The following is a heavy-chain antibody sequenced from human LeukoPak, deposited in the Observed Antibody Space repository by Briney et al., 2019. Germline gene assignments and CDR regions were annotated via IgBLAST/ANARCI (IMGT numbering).Heavy chain of an antibody. J-gene: IGHJ4*02. CDR3: ARADFGGKIFDY. CDR1: GFTFSSYE. D-gene: IGHD2-21*01. V-gene: IGHV3-48*03. Sequence: PGGSLRLSCAASGFTFSSYEMNWVRQAPGKGLEWVSYISSSGSTIYYADSVKGRFTISRDNAENSLYLQMNSLRAEDTAVYYCARADFGGKIFDYWGQGTLVIVSS. CDR2: ISSSGSTI.